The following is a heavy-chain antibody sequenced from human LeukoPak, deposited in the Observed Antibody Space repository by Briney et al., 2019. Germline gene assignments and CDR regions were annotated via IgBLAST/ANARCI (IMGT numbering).Heavy chain of an antibody. J-gene: IGHJ2*01. CDR2: ISKDGSEK. CDR1: GFTFSSYR. CDR3: ARGYSSGWYVSPRISSWYFDL. Sequence: GGSLRLSCAASGFTFSSYRMSWVRQAPGKGLEWVANISKDGSEKYYVDSVKGRFTISRDNAKNSLYLQMNSLRAEDTAVYYFARGYSSGWYVSPRISSWYFDLWGRGTLVTVSS. V-gene: IGHV3-7*01. D-gene: IGHD6-19*01.